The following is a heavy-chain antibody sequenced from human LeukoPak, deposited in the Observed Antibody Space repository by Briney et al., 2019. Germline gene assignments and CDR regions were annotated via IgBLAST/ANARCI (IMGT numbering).Heavy chain of an antibody. J-gene: IGHJ5*02. CDR1: AFTFSSYA. CDR3: VRSFPRYIPVAGTGGGS. CDR2: TRNKANSYTT. D-gene: IGHD6-19*01. V-gene: IGHV3-72*01. Sequence: PGRSLRLSCAASAFTFSSYAMHWVRQAPGKGLEWVGRTRNKANSYTTEYAASVKGRFTISRDDSKNSLYLQMNSLKTEDTALYYCVRSFPRYIPVAGTGGGSWGQGTLVTVSS.